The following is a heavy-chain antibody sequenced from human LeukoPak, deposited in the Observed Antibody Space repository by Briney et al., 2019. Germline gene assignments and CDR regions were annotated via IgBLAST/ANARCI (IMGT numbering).Heavy chain of an antibody. CDR1: GLTFSTSG. D-gene: IGHD2-2*01. CDR2: ISSSSSTI. V-gene: IGHV3-48*01. J-gene: IGHJ5*02. Sequence: GGSLRLSCTASGLTFSTSGFNWVRQAPGKGLEWVSYISSSSSTIYYADSVKGRFTISRDNAKNSLYLQMNSLRAEDTAVYYCARVGGYCSSTSCPNNWFDPWGQGTLVTVSP. CDR3: ARVGGYCSSTSCPNNWFDP.